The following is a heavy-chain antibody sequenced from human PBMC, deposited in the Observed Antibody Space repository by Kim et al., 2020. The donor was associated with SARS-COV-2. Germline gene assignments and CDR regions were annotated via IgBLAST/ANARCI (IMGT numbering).Heavy chain of an antibody. D-gene: IGHD3-22*01. CDR3: AKVAYYYDSSGPHSGFDS. CDR1: GFTFSSYA. J-gene: IGHJ4*02. V-gene: IGHV3-23*01. Sequence: GGSLRLSCAASGFTFSSYAMSWVRQAPGKGLEWVSAISGSGGSTYYADSVKGRFTISRDNSKNTLYLQMNSLRAEDTAVYYCAKVAYYYDSSGPHSGFDSWGQRTLVTLSS. CDR2: ISGSGGST.